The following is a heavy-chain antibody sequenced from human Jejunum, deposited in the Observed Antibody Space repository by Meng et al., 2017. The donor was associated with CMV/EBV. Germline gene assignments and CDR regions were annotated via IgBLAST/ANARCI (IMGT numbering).Heavy chain of an antibody. Sequence: VSCASFRTHHSYWPWIRQPPGKGLEWIGYIHYGGSANYNPSLKSRVTISVDTSKNQFSVNLRSVTAADTAVYFCARYNYGYGQIDYWGQGTLVTVSS. CDR3: ARYNYGYGQIDY. J-gene: IGHJ4*02. V-gene: IGHV4-61*01. CDR2: IHYGGSA. CDR1: CASFRTHHSY. D-gene: IGHD5-18*01.